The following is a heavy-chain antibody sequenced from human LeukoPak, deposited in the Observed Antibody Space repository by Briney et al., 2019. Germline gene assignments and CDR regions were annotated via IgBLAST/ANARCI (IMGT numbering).Heavy chain of an antibody. CDR2: IASSGTTI. V-gene: IGHV3-48*03. Sequence: PGGSLRLSCAVSGFPFSIYEMNWVRQAPGRGLEWVSNIASSGTTIYYADSVKGRFSISRDNAKSSLYLQMNSLRAEDTALYYCARVQGDVWGSYRLFDYWGQGTLVTVSS. CDR3: ARVQGDVWGSYRLFDY. CDR1: GFPFSIYE. D-gene: IGHD3-16*02. J-gene: IGHJ4*02.